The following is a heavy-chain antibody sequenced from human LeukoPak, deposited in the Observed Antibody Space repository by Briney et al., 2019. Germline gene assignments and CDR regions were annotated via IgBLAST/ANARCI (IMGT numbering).Heavy chain of an antibody. Sequence: GGSLRLSCVASGFTYTNAWMNWVRQAPGKGLEWVGHIKSKTDGGTTDHAAPVKGRFTISRDDSKNTLYLQMNSLKTEDTAVYYCTRDRGSSTLGDYWGQGTLVTVSS. CDR3: TRDRGSSTLGDY. CDR1: GFTYTNAW. D-gene: IGHD7-27*01. V-gene: IGHV3-15*07. J-gene: IGHJ4*02. CDR2: IKSKTDGGTT.